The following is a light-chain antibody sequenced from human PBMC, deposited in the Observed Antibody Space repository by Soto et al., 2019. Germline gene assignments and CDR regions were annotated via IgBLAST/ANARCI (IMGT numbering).Light chain of an antibody. CDR3: CSFAGSFYG. CDR1: SRDVDAYDF. J-gene: IGLJ1*01. V-gene: IGLV2-11*01. CDR2: EVS. Sequence: QSALTQPRSVSGSPGQSVAISCTGTSRDVDAYDFVSWYQHHPGKAPKLIISEVSKRPSGVSHRFSGSKSGNTASLTISGHQAEDEADYFCCSFAGSFYGFGTGTKGTVL.